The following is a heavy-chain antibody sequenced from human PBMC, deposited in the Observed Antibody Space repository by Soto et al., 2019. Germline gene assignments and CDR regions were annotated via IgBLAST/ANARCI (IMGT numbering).Heavy chain of an antibody. J-gene: IGHJ4*02. D-gene: IGHD3-22*01. CDR1: GFTFSDYY. Sequence: PGGSLRLSCAAPGFTFSDYYMSWIRQAPGKGLEWVSYSSSSSSYTNYADSVKGRFTISRDNAKNSLYLQMNSLRAEDTAVYYCARERNNCYDSSGFDYWGQGTLVTVSS. V-gene: IGHV3-11*06. CDR2: SSSSSSYT. CDR3: ARERNNCYDSSGFDY.